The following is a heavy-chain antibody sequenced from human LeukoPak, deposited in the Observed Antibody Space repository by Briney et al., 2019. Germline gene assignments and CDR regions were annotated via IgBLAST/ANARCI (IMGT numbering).Heavy chain of an antibody. CDR2: IYTSGGT. Sequence: KPSETLSLTCTVSGDSISSYYWSWIRQPPGKGLEWIGYIYTSGGTNYIPSLKGRVTISIDTSKNQFSLKLSSVTAADSAVYYCARLTRLSTSPDRYYLDYWARAPWSPSPQ. CDR1: GDSISSYY. D-gene: IGHD6-6*01. V-gene: IGHV4-4*09. J-gene: IGHJ4*02. CDR3: ARLTRLSTSPDRYYLDY.